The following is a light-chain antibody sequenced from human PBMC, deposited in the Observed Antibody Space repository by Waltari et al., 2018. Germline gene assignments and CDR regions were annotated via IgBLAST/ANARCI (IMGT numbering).Light chain of an antibody. CDR3: SSYADSDNLV. CDR1: SSDVGGYNS. CDR2: EVT. J-gene: IGLJ3*02. Sequence: QSALTQPPSASGSPEQSVTISCTGTSSDVGGYNSFTWYQQHPGKASKLMIYEVTKRPSGVPDRFSGSKSGNTASLIVSGLQAEDEADYHCSSYADSDNLVFGGGTKLTVL. V-gene: IGLV2-8*01.